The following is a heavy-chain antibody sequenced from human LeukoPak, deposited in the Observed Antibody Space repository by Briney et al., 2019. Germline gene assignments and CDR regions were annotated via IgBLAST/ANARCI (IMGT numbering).Heavy chain of an antibody. D-gene: IGHD5-18*01. J-gene: IGHJ5*02. V-gene: IGHV4-34*01. CDR3: ARERGYSYGFDP. Sequence: PSETLSPTCAVYGGSFSGYYWSWIRQPPGKGLEWIGEINHSGSTNYNPSLKSRVTISVDTSKNQFSLKLGSVTAADTAVYYCARERGYSYGFDPWGQGTLVTVSS. CDR2: INHSGST. CDR1: GGSFSGYY.